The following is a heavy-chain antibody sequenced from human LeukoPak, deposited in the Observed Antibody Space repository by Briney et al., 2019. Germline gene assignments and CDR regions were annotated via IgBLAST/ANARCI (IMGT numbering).Heavy chain of an antibody. D-gene: IGHD3-22*01. V-gene: IGHV1-8*01. CDR2: MNPNSGNT. CDR3: ARVKVTMIVVVITDAFDI. J-gene: IGHJ3*02. Sequence: GASVKVSCKASGYTFTSYDINWVRQATGQGLEWMGWMNPNSGNTGYAQKFQGRVTITADKSTSTAYMELSSLRSEDTAVYYCARVKVTMIVVVITDAFDIWGQGTMVTVSS. CDR1: GYTFTSYD.